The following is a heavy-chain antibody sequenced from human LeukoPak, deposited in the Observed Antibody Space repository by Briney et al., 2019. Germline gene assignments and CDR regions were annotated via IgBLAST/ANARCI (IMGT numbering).Heavy chain of an antibody. Sequence: GGSLRLSCAASGFTFSTYWMSWVRQAPGKGLEWVANINEDGNKKYYMDSVKGRFTISRDNGRNSLYLQMNSLRVEDTAVYYCAGHRRNRDSATCEFSWFDPWGQGALVTVSS. CDR2: INEDGNKK. V-gene: IGHV3-7*01. CDR3: AGHRRNRDSATCEFSWFDP. D-gene: IGHD2-21*01. J-gene: IGHJ5*02. CDR1: GFTFSTYW.